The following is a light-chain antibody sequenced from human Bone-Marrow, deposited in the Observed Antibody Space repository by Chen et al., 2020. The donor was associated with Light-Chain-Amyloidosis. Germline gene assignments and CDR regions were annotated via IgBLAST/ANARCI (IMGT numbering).Light chain of an antibody. V-gene: IGLV3-21*02. CDR3: QVWDRGSDRPV. CDR2: DDS. Sequence: SYVLTQPCSVSVARGQTATIACGGNNIGSTSVHWYQQTPGQAPLLVVYDDSDRPSGIPARLSGSTSGNTATLPISRVEAGHEADSYCQVWDRGSDRPVFRGGTKLTVL. CDR1: NIGSTS. J-gene: IGLJ3*02.